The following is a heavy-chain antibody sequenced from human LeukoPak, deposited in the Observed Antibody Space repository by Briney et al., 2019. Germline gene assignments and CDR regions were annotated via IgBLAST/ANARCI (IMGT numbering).Heavy chain of an antibody. CDR2: INPNSGGT. D-gene: IGHD3-10*01. CDR1: GYTFTVYY. Sequence: ASVGVSYRASGYTFTVYYMHWVRQAPGQGLEWMVWINPNSGGTKYAEKFQGRVTMTTDTSISTAYMELSRLRSDDTAVYYCARNLWFGELLGLDYWGQGTLVTVSS. J-gene: IGHJ4*02. V-gene: IGHV1-2*02. CDR3: ARNLWFGELLGLDY.